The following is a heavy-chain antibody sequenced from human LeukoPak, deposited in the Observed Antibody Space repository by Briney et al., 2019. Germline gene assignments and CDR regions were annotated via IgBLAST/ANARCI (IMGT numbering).Heavy chain of an antibody. Sequence: GGSLRLSCAASGFTFNNYGMHWVRQAPGKGLEWVAFISYDGSNKYYADSVKGRFTISRDNSKNTLFLQMNSLRAEDTAVYYCAKRHDSSGYYYPLDYWGQGTPVTVSS. D-gene: IGHD3-22*01. V-gene: IGHV3-30*18. CDR2: ISYDGSNK. CDR1: GFTFNNYG. CDR3: AKRHDSSGYYYPLDY. J-gene: IGHJ4*02.